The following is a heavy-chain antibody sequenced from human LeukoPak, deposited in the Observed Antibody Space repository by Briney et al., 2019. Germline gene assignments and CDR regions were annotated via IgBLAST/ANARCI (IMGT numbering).Heavy chain of an antibody. V-gene: IGHV4-59*08. D-gene: IGHD3-10*01. CDR3: TRHYEVPIIGHGMAV. J-gene: IGHJ6*02. Sequence: SETLSLTCTVSGASIGSYYWSWIRQPPGKGLEWIGSTSPNGYTLYTPSLRSRVTISRDTSDNQFSLILSSVTAADTAIYYCTRHYEVPIIGHGMAVWGQGTTVTVSS. CDR1: GASIGSYY. CDR2: TSPNGYT.